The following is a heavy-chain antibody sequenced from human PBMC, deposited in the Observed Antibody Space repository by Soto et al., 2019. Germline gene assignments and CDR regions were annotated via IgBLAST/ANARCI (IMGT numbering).Heavy chain of an antibody. CDR2: ISYDGSNK. CDR1: GFTFSSYG. CDR3: AKIGVEWELPSWFDP. Sequence: PGGSLRLSCAASGFTFSSYGMHWVRQAPGKGLEWVAVISYDGSNKYYADSVKGRFTISRDNSKNTLYLQMNSLRAEDTAVYYCAKIGVEWELPSWFDPWGQGTLVTVSS. V-gene: IGHV3-30*18. D-gene: IGHD1-26*01. J-gene: IGHJ5*02.